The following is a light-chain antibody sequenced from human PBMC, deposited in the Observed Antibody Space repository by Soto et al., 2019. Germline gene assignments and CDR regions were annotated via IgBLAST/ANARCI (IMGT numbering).Light chain of an antibody. CDR2: DVT. J-gene: IGLJ3*02. CDR3: SSFESSNPWV. CDR1: SSDVGAYNY. Sequence: QSALTQPPSASGSPGQSVTISCTGTSSDVGAYNYVSWYQQHAGKAHQLVIYDVTKPPSGLHDRFSGSKSANTASLTVSGLQAEEEDDYYCSSFESSNPWVFGGGTKLTVL. V-gene: IGLV2-8*01.